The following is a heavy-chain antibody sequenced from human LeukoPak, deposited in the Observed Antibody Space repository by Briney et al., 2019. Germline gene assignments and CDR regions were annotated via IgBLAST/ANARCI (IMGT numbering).Heavy chain of an antibody. Sequence: SETLSLTCAVYGGSFSDYDWSWIRQPPGKGLEWIGEIHHSASTNYNPSLKSRVTISVDTSKNQFSLKLSSVTAADTAVYYCARTVAGIVDYWGQGTLVTVSS. D-gene: IGHD6-19*01. CDR2: IHHSAST. J-gene: IGHJ4*02. CDR3: ARTVAGIVDY. V-gene: IGHV4-34*01. CDR1: GGSFSDYD.